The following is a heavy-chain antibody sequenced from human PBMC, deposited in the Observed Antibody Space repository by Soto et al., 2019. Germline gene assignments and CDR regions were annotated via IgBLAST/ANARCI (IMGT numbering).Heavy chain of an antibody. CDR2: IYWNDDK. D-gene: IGHD4-17*01. CDR1: GFSLSTSGVG. CDR3: AHRSATVTRFDY. J-gene: IGHJ4*02. Sequence: QITLQESGPTLVKPTQTLTLTCTFSGFSLSTSGVGVGWIRQPPGKALEWLALIYWNDDKRYSPSLKSRLTITKDTSKNQVVLTMTNMDPVDTATYYCAHRSATVTRFDYWGQGTLVTVSS. V-gene: IGHV2-5*01.